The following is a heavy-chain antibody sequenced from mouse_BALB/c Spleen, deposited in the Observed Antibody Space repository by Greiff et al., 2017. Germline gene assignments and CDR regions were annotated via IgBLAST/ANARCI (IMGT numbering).Heavy chain of an antibody. CDR3: ARDEGRRLAWFAY. CDR2: ISDGGSDT. V-gene: IGHV5-4*02. Sequence: EVKLMESGGGLVKPGASLKLSCAASGFTFSDYYMYWVRQTPEKRLEWVATISDGGSDTYYPDSVKGRFTISRDNAKNNLYLQMSSLKSEDTDMYDCARDEGRRLAWFAYWGQGTLVTVSA. CDR1: GFTFSDYY. D-gene: IGHD1-1*01. J-gene: IGHJ3*01.